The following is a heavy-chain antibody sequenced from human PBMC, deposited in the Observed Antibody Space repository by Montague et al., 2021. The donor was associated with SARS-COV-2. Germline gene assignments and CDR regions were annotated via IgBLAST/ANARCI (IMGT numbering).Heavy chain of an antibody. D-gene: IGHD5-24*01. J-gene: IGHJ4*02. CDR3: VSSVGVTEMSATNFDY. CDR1: GGSISSGSYY. V-gene: IGHV4-61*02. Sequence: TLSLTCSVSGGSISSGSYYWSWLRPPAGKGLVWLGRIYVNARFFISGRTKYNPSLKSRVIISLDTSKNQFSLKLSFVPAADTAVYYCVSSVGVTEMSATNFDYWGQGTLVTVSS. CDR2: IYVNARFFISGRT.